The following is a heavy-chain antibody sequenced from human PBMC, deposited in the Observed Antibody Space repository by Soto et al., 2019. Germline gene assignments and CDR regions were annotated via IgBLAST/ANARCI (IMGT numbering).Heavy chain of an antibody. CDR3: AMVSAFEFWSGHFVFGWFDS. V-gene: IGHV3-23*01. CDR2: ISATGFSK. D-gene: IGHD3-3*01. CDR1: GFTFDTHA. Sequence: EVRLLESGGDFVQPGGSLRLACTASGFTFDTHAMAWVRQAPGKGLEWVTSISATGFSKYHADSVRDRITISRDNSKNTVDLHMNSLRAEDTAVYHCAMVSAFEFWSGHFVFGWFDSWGQGTQVTGSS. J-gene: IGHJ5*01.